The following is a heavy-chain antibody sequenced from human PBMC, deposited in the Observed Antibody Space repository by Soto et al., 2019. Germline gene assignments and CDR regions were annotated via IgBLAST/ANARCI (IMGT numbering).Heavy chain of an antibody. Sequence: EVQLVESGGGLVQPGGSLRLSFAASGFTVSSNYMSWVRQAPGKGLEWVSVIYSGGSTYYADSVKGRFTISRDNSKNTLYLQMNSLRAEDTAVYYCARVLTPAEWFGDPRGWFDPWGQGTLVTVSS. CDR1: GFTVSSNY. D-gene: IGHD3-10*01. CDR2: IYSGGST. CDR3: ARVLTPAEWFGDPRGWFDP. J-gene: IGHJ5*02. V-gene: IGHV3-66*01.